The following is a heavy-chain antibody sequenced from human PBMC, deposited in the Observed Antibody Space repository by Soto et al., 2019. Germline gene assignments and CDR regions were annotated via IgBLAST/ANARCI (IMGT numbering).Heavy chain of an antibody. Sequence: SETLSLTCSVSGDAISSHYWNWIRQPPGKGLEWIGYIYYIVSTNYNPSLKSRVSISLGTSKNQFSLKLSSVTAADTAVYYCARGARNTYFDYWGQGTVVTVSS. D-gene: IGHD1-1*01. J-gene: IGHJ4*02. CDR1: GDAISSHY. CDR2: IYYIVST. CDR3: ARGARNTYFDY. V-gene: IGHV4-59*11.